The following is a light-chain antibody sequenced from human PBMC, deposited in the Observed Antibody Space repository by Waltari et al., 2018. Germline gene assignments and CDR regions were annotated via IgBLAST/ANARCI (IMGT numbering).Light chain of an antibody. V-gene: IGKV1-5*03. J-gene: IGKJ1*01. CDR1: QSVSTW. CDR2: KAS. CDR3: QQYNNWRT. Sequence: DIQMTQSPSTLSASVGDRVTITCRASQSVSTWLAWYQQKPGKAPKLLICKASTLESGVPSRFSGTGSGTEFTLTISSLQPDDSATYYCQQYNNWRTFGQGTKVEIK.